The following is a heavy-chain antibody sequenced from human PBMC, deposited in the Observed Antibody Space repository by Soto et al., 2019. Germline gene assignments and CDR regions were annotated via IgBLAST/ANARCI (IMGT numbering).Heavy chain of an antibody. CDR3: ARVPSYYDFNSPYYHYYMDV. CDR1: GYTFTSYD. V-gene: IGHV1-8*01. J-gene: IGHJ6*03. D-gene: IGHD3-3*01. CDR2: MNPTSGNT. Sequence: QVQLVQSGAEVKKPGAPVKVSCKASGYTFTSYDINWVRQDTGQGLEWMGWMNPTSGNTGYAQKFQGRVTMTRNTSISTAYMELSSLRSEDTAVYYCARVPSYYDFNSPYYHYYMDVWGKGTTVTVS.